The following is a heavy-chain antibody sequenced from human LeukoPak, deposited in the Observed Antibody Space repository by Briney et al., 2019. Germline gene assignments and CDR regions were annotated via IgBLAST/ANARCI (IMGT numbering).Heavy chain of an antibody. CDR1: GFTFSRYW. CDR2: IKEDGSEK. CDR3: ARDFQSSY. Sequence: PGGSLRLSCATSGFTFSRYWMIWVRQAPGKGLEWVAKIKEDGSEKKYVESVMGRFTISRDNAKNSLYLQMNSLRTEDTAVYYFARDFQSSYWGQGTLVTVSS. V-gene: IGHV3-7*01. J-gene: IGHJ4*02.